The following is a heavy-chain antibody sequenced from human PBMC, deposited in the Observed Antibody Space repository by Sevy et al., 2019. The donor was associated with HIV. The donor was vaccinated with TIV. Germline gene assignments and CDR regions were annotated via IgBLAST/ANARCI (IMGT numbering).Heavy chain of an antibody. CDR2: IKSKGGGGTI. CDR3: TWNHDYYYGMNV. J-gene: IGHJ6*02. CDR1: GFTFTNAW. V-gene: IGHV3-15*07. Sequence: GGSLRLSCAASGFTFTNAWMNWVRQAPGKGLEWVGLIKSKGGGGTIDYAAPVKGRFSISRDDSKNTLYLQMNSLKIEDTALYYCTWNHDYYYGMNVWGQGTTVTVSS. D-gene: IGHD1-1*01.